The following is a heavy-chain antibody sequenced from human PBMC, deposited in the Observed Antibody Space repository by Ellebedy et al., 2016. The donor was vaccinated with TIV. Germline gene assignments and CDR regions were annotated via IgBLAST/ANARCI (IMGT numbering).Heavy chain of an antibody. CDR3: ARGGSSGWYELDPIDY. V-gene: IGHV3-21*01. J-gene: IGHJ4*02. D-gene: IGHD6-19*01. CDR2: ISSSSSYI. CDR1: GFTFSSYW. Sequence: GESLKISXAASGFTFSSYWMNWVRQAPGKGLEWVSSISSSSSYIYYADSVKGRFTISRDNAKNSLYLQMNSLRAEDTAVYYCARGGSSGWYELDPIDYWGQGTLVTVSS.